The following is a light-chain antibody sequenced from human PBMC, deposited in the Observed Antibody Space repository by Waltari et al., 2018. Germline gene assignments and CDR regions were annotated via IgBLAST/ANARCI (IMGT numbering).Light chain of an antibody. Sequence: QSALTQPASVSGSPGQSITISCTGASIDVGSYNLVSWYQQHPDKAPKLMIYEDNKRPSGVSTRFSGSKSGNTASLTISGLQAEDEADYYCCSYAGSCTTWVFGGGTKLTVL. CDR2: EDN. CDR3: CSYAGSCTTWV. V-gene: IGLV2-23*01. J-gene: IGLJ3*02. CDR1: SIDVGSYNL.